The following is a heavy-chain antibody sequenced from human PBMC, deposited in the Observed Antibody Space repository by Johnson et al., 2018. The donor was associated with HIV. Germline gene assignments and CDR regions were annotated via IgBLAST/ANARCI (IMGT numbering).Heavy chain of an antibody. CDR1: GFTFSSYW. J-gene: IGHJ3*02. Sequence: VQLVESGGGLVQPGGSLRLSCAASGFTFSSYWMSWVRQAPGKGLEWVANIKQDGSGKYYVDSVKGRFTISRDNAKNSLYLQMNSLRAEDTAVYYCAKGQYSSSPCAFDIWGQGTMVTVSS. V-gene: IGHV3-7*01. CDR2: IKQDGSGK. D-gene: IGHD6-6*01. CDR3: AKGQYSSSPCAFDI.